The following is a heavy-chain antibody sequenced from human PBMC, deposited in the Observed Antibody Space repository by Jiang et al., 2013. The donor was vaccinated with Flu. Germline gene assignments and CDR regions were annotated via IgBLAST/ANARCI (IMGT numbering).Heavy chain of an antibody. Sequence: LLKPSETLSLTCAVYGGSFSGYYWSWIRQPPGKGLEWIGEINHSGSTNYNPSLKSRVTISVDTSKNQFSLKLSSVTAADTAVYYCARSQGYCSGGSCYQTPWGQGTLVTVSS. CDR1: GGSFSGYY. V-gene: IGHV4-34*01. CDR2: INHSGST. D-gene: IGHD2-15*01. J-gene: IGHJ5*02. CDR3: ARSQGYCSGGSCYQTP.